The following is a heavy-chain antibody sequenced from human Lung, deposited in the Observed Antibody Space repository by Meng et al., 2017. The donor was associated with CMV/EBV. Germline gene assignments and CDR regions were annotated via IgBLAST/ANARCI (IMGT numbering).Heavy chain of an antibody. CDR2: INPSGGST. D-gene: IGHD2-2*02. Sequence: VSXXVSCKASGYTFTSYYMHWVRQAPGQGLEWMGIINPSGGSTSYAQKFQGGVTMTRDQITSTVHKELSSRGPEAAAVYYRGGLYCNSNSCYTAGYFQHWGPCNXVHGSS. V-gene: IGHV1-46*01. CDR3: GGLYCNSNSCYTAGYFQH. J-gene: IGHJ1*01. CDR1: GYTFTSYY.